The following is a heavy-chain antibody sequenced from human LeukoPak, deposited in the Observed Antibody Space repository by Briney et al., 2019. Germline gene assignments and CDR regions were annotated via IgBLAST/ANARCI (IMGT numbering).Heavy chain of an antibody. Sequence: PSETLSLTCTVSGGSISSYYWSWIRQPPGKGLEWIGYIYYSGSTNYNPSLKSRVTISVDTSKNQFSLKLSSVTAADTAVYYCARHSTGGYFDYWGQGTLVTVSS. CDR2: IYYSGST. V-gene: IGHV4-59*08. J-gene: IGHJ4*02. CDR3: ARHSTGGYFDY. CDR1: GGSISSYY. D-gene: IGHD3-16*01.